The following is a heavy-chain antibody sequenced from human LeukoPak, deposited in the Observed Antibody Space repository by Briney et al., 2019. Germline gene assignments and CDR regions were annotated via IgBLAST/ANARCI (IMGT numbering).Heavy chain of an antibody. CDR3: ARDWYTRYLDY. CDR1: GFTFSSYS. D-gene: IGHD6-13*01. J-gene: IGHJ4*02. V-gene: IGHV3-48*01. CDR2: ISTSTSTI. Sequence: GGSLRLSCAASGFTFSSYSMNWVRQAPGKGLEWVSYISTSTSTIYYADSVKGRFTISRDNAKNSLYLQMNSLRVEDTAVYYCARDWYTRYLDYWGQGTLVTVSS.